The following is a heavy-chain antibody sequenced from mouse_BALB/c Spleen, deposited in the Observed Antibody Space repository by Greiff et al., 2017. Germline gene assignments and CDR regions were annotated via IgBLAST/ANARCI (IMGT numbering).Heavy chain of an antibody. CDR1: GYTFTSYY. V-gene: IGHV1S81*02. CDR2: INPSNGGT. CDR3: TRYGYGSSYDWYFDV. D-gene: IGHD1-1*01. J-gene: IGHJ1*01. Sequence: QVQLQQSGAELVKPGASVKLSCKASGYTFTSYYMYWVKQRPGQGLEWIGEINPSNGGTNFNEKFKSKATLTVDKSSSTAYMQLSSLTSEDSAVYYCTRYGYGSSYDWYFDVWGAGTTVTVSS.